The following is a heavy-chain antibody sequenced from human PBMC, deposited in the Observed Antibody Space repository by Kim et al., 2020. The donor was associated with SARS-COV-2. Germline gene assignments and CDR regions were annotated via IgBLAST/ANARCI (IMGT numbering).Heavy chain of an antibody. J-gene: IGHJ4*02. CDR3: ARSVDYGGNSPVYYFDY. Sequence: LKSRVTRSVDTSKNQFSLKLSSVTAADTAVYYCARSVDYGGNSPVYYFDYWGQGTLVTVSS. D-gene: IGHD4-17*01. V-gene: IGHV4-31*02.